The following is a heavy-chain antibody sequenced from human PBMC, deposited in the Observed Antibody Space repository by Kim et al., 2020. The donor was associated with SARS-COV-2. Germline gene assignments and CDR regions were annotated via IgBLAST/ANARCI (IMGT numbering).Heavy chain of an antibody. CDR1: GLTFRSYS. CDR2: LTSGSNT. CDR3: AKLLDTTTWDDSFGP. Sequence: GGSLRLSCVASGLTFRSYSMAWVRQTPGKGLEWVSSLTSGSNTFYADSVKGRFTISRDNSKNTLFLQMNGLRAEDTAMYYCAKLLDTTTWDDSFGPWGQGTLVTVSS. V-gene: IGHV3-23*05. D-gene: IGHD1-26*01. J-gene: IGHJ5*02.